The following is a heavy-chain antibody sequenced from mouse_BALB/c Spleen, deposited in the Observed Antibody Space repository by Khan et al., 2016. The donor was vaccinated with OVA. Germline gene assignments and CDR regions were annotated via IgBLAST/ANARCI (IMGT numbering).Heavy chain of an antibody. Sequence: EVQLQESGAEIVKPGASVKLSCTASGFNIQDTYIHWVNHRPEQGLEWMGRIDPANGDAQYNPKFQGRATITADSSSTTAYLQVSSLTSEDTAVYNCATHYGSTFTKWGQGTLVTVSA. CDR1: GFNIQDTY. D-gene: IGHD2-1*01. CDR2: IDPANGDA. V-gene: IGHV14-3*02. CDR3: ATHYGSTFTK. J-gene: IGHJ3*02.